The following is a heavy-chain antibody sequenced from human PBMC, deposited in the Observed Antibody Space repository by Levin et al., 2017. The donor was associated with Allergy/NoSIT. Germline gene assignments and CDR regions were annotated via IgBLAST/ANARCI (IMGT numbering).Heavy chain of an antibody. Sequence: ASVKVSCKASGYTFTSYYMHWVRQAPGQGLEWMGIINPSGGSTSYAQKFQGRVTMTRDTSTSTVYMELSSLRSEDTAVYYCASLTNYGGNSPDAFDIWGQGTMVTVSS. D-gene: IGHD4-23*01. CDR3: ASLTNYGGNSPDAFDI. CDR2: INPSGGST. V-gene: IGHV1-46*01. J-gene: IGHJ3*02. CDR1: GYTFTSYY.